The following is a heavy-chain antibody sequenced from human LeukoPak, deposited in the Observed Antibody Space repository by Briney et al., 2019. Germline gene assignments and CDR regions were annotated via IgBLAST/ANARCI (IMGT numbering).Heavy chain of an antibody. CDR1: GDSISLSFYY. V-gene: IGHV4-39*02. CDR3: ARGLVSWNDKRRKGPRCPKFDP. D-gene: IGHD1-1*01. CDR2: VYYSGTT. Sequence: SETLSLTCSVSGDSISLSFYYWGWIRQPPGKALEWIGSVYYSGTTSYNPSLKSRVTISVDMSKNHFSLRLRSVTAADTAVYYCARGLVSWNDKRRKGPRCPKFDPWGQGTLVTVSS. J-gene: IGHJ5*02.